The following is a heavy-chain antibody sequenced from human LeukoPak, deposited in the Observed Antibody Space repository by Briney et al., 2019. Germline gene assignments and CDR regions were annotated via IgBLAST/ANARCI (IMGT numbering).Heavy chain of an antibody. V-gene: IGHV4-39*01. J-gene: IGHJ5*02. CDR2: IYYSGKP. CDR3: ARRALGKDWFGP. CDR1: GDSISSSSCY. D-gene: IGHD1-26*01. Sequence: SETLSLTCTVSGDSISSSSCYAGWIRQPPGKGLEWIAIIYYSGKPYYNTSLKSRVSISVDTSNNQFSLKLSSVSAADTAGYYCARRALGKDWFGPWGQGTLVTVSS.